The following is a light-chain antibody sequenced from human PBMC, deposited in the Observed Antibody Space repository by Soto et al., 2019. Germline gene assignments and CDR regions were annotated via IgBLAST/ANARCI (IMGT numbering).Light chain of an antibody. CDR1: QSVSNNY. V-gene: IGKV3-20*01. Sequence: EIVMTQSPATLSLSPGERATLSCRASQSVSNNYLAWYHQKPRRAPRLVIYGASSSAAGVPDRCSGSGSGADFSLTTSRLVQEDYAAYYCQQYGTSPWTFGQGTRVEIK. CDR2: GAS. J-gene: IGKJ1*01. CDR3: QQYGTSPWT.